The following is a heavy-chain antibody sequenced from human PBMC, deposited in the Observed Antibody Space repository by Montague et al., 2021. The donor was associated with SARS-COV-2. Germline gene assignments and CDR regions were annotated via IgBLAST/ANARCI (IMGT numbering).Heavy chain of an antibody. D-gene: IGHD3-22*01. CDR2: IYTSGST. CDR3: ASGSLRESSGYDFDY. CDR1: GGSISSYY. Sequence: SETLSLTCTVSGGSISSYYWSWIRQPAGKGLEWIGRIYTSGSTNXNPSLKSRVTMSVDTSKNQFSLKLSSVTAADTAVYYCASGSLRESSGYDFDYWGQGTLVTVSS. J-gene: IGHJ4*02. V-gene: IGHV4-4*07.